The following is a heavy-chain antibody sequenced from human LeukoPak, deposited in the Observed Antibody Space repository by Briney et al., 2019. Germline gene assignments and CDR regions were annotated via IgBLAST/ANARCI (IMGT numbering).Heavy chain of an antibody. Sequence: PGGSLRLSCAASGFTFSSYAMSWVRQAPGKGLEWVSAISGSGGSTYYADSGKGRFTISRDNSKNTLYLQMNSLRAEDTAVYYCAKVATIRSGYYYYGMDVWGKGTTVTVSS. D-gene: IGHD5-12*01. CDR1: GFTFSSYA. J-gene: IGHJ6*04. CDR3: AKVATIRSGYYYYGMDV. V-gene: IGHV3-23*01. CDR2: ISGSGGST.